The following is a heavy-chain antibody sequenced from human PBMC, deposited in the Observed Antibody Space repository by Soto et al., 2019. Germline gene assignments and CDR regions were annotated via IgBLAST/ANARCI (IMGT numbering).Heavy chain of an antibody. Sequence: SGTLSLTCAVSGGSISSGGYSWSWIRQPPGKGLEWIGYIYHSGSTYYNPSLKSRVTISVDRSKNQFSLKLSSVTAADTAVYYCARVEVEDYSDSSGYYPYHYFVNGGQGTLVTVSS. CDR1: GGSISSGGYS. J-gene: IGHJ4*02. V-gene: IGHV4-30-2*01. D-gene: IGHD3-22*01. CDR3: ARVEVEDYSDSSGYYPYHYFVN. CDR2: IYHSGST.